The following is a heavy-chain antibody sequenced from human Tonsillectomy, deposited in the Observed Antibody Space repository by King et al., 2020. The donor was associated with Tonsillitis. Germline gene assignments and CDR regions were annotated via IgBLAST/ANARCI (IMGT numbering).Heavy chain of an antibody. V-gene: IGHV4-39*01. J-gene: IGHJ5*02. CDR2: IYYSGST. Sequence: VQLQESGPGLVKPSETLSLTCTVSGGSISSSSYYWGWIRQPPGKGLEWIGTIYYSGSTYYNPSLKSRVTISVDTSKNQFSLKLSSVTAADTAVYYCARPEYYYDSSGYYDNWFDPWGQGTLVTVSS. CDR3: ARPEYYYDSSGYYDNWFDP. CDR1: GGSISSSSYY. D-gene: IGHD3-22*01.